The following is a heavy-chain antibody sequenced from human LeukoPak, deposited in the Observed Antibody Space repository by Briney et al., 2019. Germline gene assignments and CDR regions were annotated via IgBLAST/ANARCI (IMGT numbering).Heavy chain of an antibody. J-gene: IGHJ6*04. V-gene: IGHV1-69*13. CDR2: IIPIFGTV. D-gene: IGHD2-2*01. CDR3: ARALGYCSSTSCYSYYYYYGMDV. Sequence: SVKVSCKASGGTFSSYAISWVRQAPGQGLEWMGGIIPIFGTVNYAQKFQGRVTITADESTSTAYMELSSLRSEDAAVYYCARALGYCSSTSCYSYYYYYGMDVWGKGTTVTVSS. CDR1: GGTFSSYA.